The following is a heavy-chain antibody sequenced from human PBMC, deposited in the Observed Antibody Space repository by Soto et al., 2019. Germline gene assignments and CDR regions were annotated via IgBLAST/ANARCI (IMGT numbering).Heavy chain of an antibody. CDR2: IYYSGNT. V-gene: IGHV4-39*01. CDR3: ARHRGYSPSGYDVNRRFYSDSRAV. D-gene: IGHD5-12*01. CDR1: GGSISSSSYY. J-gene: IGHJ6*03. Sequence: QLQLQESGPGLVKPSETLSLTCTVSGGSISSSSYYWGWIRQPPGKVLEWIGSIYYSGNTYYNPSHKSRVTRSVDTSRNQFSVKLSSVTAADTAVYYCARHRGYSPSGYDVNRRFYSDSRAVWGKGTTVTVSS.